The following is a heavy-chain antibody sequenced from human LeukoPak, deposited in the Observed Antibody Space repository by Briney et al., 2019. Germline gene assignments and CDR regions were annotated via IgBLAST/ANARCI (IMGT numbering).Heavy chain of an antibody. V-gene: IGHV1-2*02. CDR3: ARDLGAPELTGGYIGYYYYYYMDV. D-gene: IGHD3-22*01. CDR2: INPNSGST. J-gene: IGHJ6*03. Sequence: ASVKVSCTASGYTFTGYYMHWVRQAPGQGLEWMGWINPNSGSTNYAQKFQGRVTMTRDMSTSTVYMELGSLRSEDTALYYCARDLGAPELTGGYIGYYYYYYMDVWGKGTTVTVSS. CDR1: GYTFTGYY.